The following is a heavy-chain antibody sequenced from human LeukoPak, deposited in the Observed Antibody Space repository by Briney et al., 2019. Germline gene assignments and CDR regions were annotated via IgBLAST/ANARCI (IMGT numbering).Heavy chain of an antibody. CDR3: AAFYYDPAY. CDR2: ISGDGRST. V-gene: IGHV3-74*01. D-gene: IGHD3-22*01. CDR1: GFTFRTYW. Sequence: GGSLRLSCAASGFTFRTYWMHWVRRAPGKGLIWVSRISGDGRSTSYADSVKGRFTISRDNAKNTLYLQMHSPRAEDTAEYYCAAFYYDPAYWGQGTLVTVSS. J-gene: IGHJ4*02.